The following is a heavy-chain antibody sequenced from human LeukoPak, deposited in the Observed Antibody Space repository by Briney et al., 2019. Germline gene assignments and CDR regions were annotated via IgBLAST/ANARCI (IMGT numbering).Heavy chain of an antibody. Sequence: PGGSLRLSCAASGFTFSSYSMNWVRQAPGKGLDWVSYISSSSSTIYYADSVKGRFTISRDNAKNSLYLQMNSLRAEDTAVYYCARDYRAFVVVPAAPRYFDYWGRGTLVTVSS. V-gene: IGHV3-48*01. J-gene: IGHJ4*02. D-gene: IGHD2-2*01. CDR2: ISSSSSTI. CDR1: GFTFSSYS. CDR3: ARDYRAFVVVPAAPRYFDY.